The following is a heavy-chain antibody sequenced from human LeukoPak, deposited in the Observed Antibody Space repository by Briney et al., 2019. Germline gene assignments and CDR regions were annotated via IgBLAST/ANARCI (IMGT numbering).Heavy chain of an antibody. D-gene: IGHD3-10*01. J-gene: IGHJ4*02. CDR1: GFTFSEYS. Sequence: GGSLRLSCAASGFTFSEYSMNWVRQAPGKGLEWVSFISTSSSHIYNGDSVKGRFTISRDNARNSVSLQMNSLRAEDTAVYYCARQVSGYGSGSFYFDYWGQGMLVTVSS. CDR2: ISTSSSHI. CDR3: ARQVSGYGSGSFYFDY. V-gene: IGHV3-21*01.